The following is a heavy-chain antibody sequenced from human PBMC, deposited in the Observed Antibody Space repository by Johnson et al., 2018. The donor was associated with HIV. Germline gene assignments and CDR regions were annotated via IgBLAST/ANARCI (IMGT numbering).Heavy chain of an antibody. J-gene: IGHJ3*02. D-gene: IGHD1-26*01. Sequence: VQLVESGGGVVRPGGSLRLSCAASGFTFDDYGMSWVRQAPGKGLEWVSGINWNGGSTGYADSVKGRFTISRDNAKNSLYLQMNSMRAEEKDWYYCARERDCGRAFDIWGQGKMVTVSS. CDR3: ARERDCGRAFDI. CDR1: GFTFDDYG. V-gene: IGHV3-20*04. CDR2: INWNGGST.